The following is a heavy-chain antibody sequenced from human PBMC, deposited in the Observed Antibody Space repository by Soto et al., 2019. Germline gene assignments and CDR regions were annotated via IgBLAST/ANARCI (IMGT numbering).Heavy chain of an antibody. CDR3: ARGPKIVVRPPHHRTFDF. Sequence: EVQLLESGGGLVQPGGSLRLSCATSGFTFSDYDMRWVRQAPGKELEWLSSIRGSGKGDAIRDADSVKGRFNISRDNSKNKVYQQMNSLRDEDTAVYYCARGPKIVVRPPHHRTFDFWGQGTMVTGS. D-gene: IGHD3-22*01. CDR1: GFTFSDYD. J-gene: IGHJ3*01. CDR2: IRGSGKGDAI. V-gene: IGHV3-23*01.